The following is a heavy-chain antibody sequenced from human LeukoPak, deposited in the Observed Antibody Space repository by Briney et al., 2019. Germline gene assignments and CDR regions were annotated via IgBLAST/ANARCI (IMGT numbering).Heavy chain of an antibody. CDR1: GFTFSTYA. CDR3: AKASVSTVTTGDFDY. V-gene: IGHV3-23*01. J-gene: IGHJ4*02. D-gene: IGHD4-17*01. Sequence: GGSLSLPCAPSGFTFSTYAVSWVRQAPGKGLEWVSAISGRGGSTYYTDSVRGRFTISRDNSKNTLYLQMISLRAEDTAVYYCAKASVSTVTTGDFDYWGQGTRVTVSS. CDR2: ISGRGGST.